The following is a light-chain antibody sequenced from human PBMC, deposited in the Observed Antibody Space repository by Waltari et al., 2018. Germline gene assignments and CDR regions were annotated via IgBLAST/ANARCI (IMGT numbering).Light chain of an antibody. CDR3: MQGTYWPRT. CDR2: KVS. J-gene: IGKJ1*01. V-gene: IGKV2-30*01. Sequence: DVVMTQSPLSLPVTLGQPASISCRSSLSLVYRDGNTYLNWFHQRPGQSPRRLIYKVSTRDSGVPDRFSGSGSGTDFTLKISSVEAEDVGVYYCMQGTYWPRTFGQGTKVEIK. CDR1: LSLVYRDGNTY.